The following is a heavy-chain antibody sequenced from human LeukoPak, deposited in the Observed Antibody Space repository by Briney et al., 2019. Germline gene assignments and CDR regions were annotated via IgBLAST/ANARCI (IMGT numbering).Heavy chain of an antibody. D-gene: IGHD4-17*01. CDR1: GGSFSGYY. CDR2: INHSGST. CDR3: ARYVSAVTTSSRHYMDV. J-gene: IGHJ6*03. Sequence: SETLSLTCAVYGGSFSGYYWSWIRQPPGKGLEWIGEINHSGSTNYNPSLKSRVTISLDTSKNQFSLNLRSVTAADTAVYYCARYVSAVTTSSRHYMDVWGKGTTVTVSS. V-gene: IGHV4-34*01.